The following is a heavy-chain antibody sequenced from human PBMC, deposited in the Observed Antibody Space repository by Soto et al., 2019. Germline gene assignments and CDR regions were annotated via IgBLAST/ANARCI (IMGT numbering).Heavy chain of an antibody. CDR3: TRGPRSTSTGTGAF. D-gene: IGHD1-1*01. CDR2: INDDGSHT. J-gene: IGHJ4*02. Sequence: PGGSLRLCCAASGFTFSMYWMHWVRQVPGKGPEWVSRINDDGSHTNYADSVKGRFTISRDNAKNTLYLQMNDLRAEDTAVYYCTRGPRSTSTGTGAFWGQGTLVTVSS. V-gene: IGHV3-74*01. CDR1: GFTFSMYW.